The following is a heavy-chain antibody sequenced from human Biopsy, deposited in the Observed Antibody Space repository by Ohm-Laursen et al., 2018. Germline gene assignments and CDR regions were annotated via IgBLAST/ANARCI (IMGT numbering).Heavy chain of an antibody. J-gene: IGHJ2*01. D-gene: IGHD1-26*01. CDR1: GGFISSSSYY. CDR2: ISYTGST. V-gene: IGHV4-39*01. Sequence: TLSLTCAVSGGFISSSSYYWGWIRQPPGRGLEWIGSISYTGSTHDNPSLTSRVTISVDTSKNQFSLKLWSVTAADTAVYYCARHAPSYSGSYWRYFDLWGRGTLVTVSS. CDR3: ARHAPSYSGSYWRYFDL.